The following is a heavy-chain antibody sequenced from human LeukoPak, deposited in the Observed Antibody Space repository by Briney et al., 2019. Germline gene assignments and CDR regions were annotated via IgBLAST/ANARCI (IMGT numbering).Heavy chain of an antibody. Sequence: ASVKVSCKASGYTFTGYYMHWVRQAPGQGLEWMGWINPNSGGTNYAQKFQGRVTMTRDTSISTAYMELSRLRSDDTAVYYCAGDTVTSTYYFDYWGQGTLVTVSS. CDR2: INPNSGGT. CDR1: GYTFTGYY. CDR3: AGDTVTSTYYFDY. D-gene: IGHD4-17*01. J-gene: IGHJ4*02. V-gene: IGHV1-2*02.